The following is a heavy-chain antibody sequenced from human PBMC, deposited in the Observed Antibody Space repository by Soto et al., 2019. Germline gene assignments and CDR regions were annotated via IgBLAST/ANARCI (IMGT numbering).Heavy chain of an antibody. J-gene: IGHJ5*02. D-gene: IGHD3-3*01. CDR3: ARGQRFSDWFDP. Sequence: PSETLSLTCSVSGGTISGYYLTFILQPAGNGLEWIGRIYSSGNTKYNPSLQSRVTMSLDTSNNQFSLRLTSVTAADTAVYYCARGQRFSDWFDPWGQGTLVTVSS. CDR2: IYSSGNT. V-gene: IGHV4-4*07. CDR1: GGTISGYY.